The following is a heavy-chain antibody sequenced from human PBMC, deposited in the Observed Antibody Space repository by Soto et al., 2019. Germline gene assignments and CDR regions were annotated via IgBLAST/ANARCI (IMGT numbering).Heavy chain of an antibody. CDR2: ISYDGSNK. CDR1: GFTFSSYG. CDR3: ASGVVAADGEFDY. J-gene: IGHJ4*02. V-gene: IGHV3-30*03. D-gene: IGHD6-13*01. Sequence: GGSLRLSCAASGFTFSSYGMNWVRQAPGKGLEWVAVISYDGSNKYYADSVKGRFTISRDNSKNTLYLQMNSLRAEDTAVYYCASGVVAADGEFDYWGQGTLVTVSS.